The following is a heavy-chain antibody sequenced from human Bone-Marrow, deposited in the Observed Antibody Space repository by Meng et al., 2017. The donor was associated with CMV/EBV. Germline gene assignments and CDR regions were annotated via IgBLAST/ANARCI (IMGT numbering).Heavy chain of an antibody. Sequence: SLKISCAASGFTFSSYSMNWVRQAPGKGLEWVAVISYDGSNKYYADSVKGRFTISRDNSKNTLYLQMNSLRAEDTAVYYCARVTGEWGYWGQGTLVTVSS. CDR1: GFTFSSYS. CDR3: ARVTGEWGY. V-gene: IGHV3-30*03. J-gene: IGHJ4*02. CDR2: ISYDGSNK. D-gene: IGHD7-27*01.